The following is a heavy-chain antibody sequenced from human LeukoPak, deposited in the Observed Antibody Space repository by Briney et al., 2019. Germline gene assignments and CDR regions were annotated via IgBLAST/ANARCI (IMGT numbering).Heavy chain of an antibody. CDR1: GYTFTGYY. Sequence: ASVKVSCKASGYTFTGYYMHWVRQAPGQGLEWMGWINPNSGGTNYAQKFQGRVTMTRDTSISTAYMELSRLRSDDTAVYYCARGAMTHYYYYYYMDVWGKGTTVTASS. J-gene: IGHJ6*03. V-gene: IGHV1-2*02. CDR2: INPNSGGT. CDR3: ARGAMTHYYYYYYMDV.